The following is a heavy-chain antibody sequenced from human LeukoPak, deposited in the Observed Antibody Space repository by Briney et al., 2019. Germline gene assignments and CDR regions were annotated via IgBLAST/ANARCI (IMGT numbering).Heavy chain of an antibody. CDR3: ARLPTWATGRFDY. J-gene: IGHJ4*02. V-gene: IGHV4-39*07. D-gene: IGHD1-26*01. CDR1: GGSISSSSYY. Sequence: SETLSLTCTVSGGSISSSSYYWGWIRQPPGKGLEWIGSIYYSGSTYYNPSLKSRVTISVDTSKNQFSLKLSPVTAADTAVYYCARLPTWATGRFDYWGQGTLVTVSS. CDR2: IYYSGST.